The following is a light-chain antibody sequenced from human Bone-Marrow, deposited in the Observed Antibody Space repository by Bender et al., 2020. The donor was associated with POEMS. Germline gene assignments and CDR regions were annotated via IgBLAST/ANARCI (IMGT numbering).Light chain of an antibody. CDR2: RND. J-gene: IGLJ2*01. CDR3: ATWDDSLSGPV. CDR1: SSNNGSNY. V-gene: IGLV1-47*01. Sequence: QSVLTQPPSASGTPGQRATISCSGSSSNNGSNYVYWYQHLPGTAPRLLPYRNDQRPSGVPARFSASKSGASASLAISGLRSEDEADFCCATWDDSLSGPVFGGGTKLTVL.